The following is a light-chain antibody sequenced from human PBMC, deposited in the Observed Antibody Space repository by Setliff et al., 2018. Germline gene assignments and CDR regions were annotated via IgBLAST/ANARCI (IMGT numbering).Light chain of an antibody. Sequence: QSALTQPASVSGSPGQSITISCTGTSSDVGGYNYVSWYQQHPGKAPKLMLYDVSNRPSGVSNRFSGSKSGNTASLTISGLQAEDEADYYCSSYAGSNNFVFGTGTKVTVL. CDR2: DVS. CDR1: SSDVGGYNY. V-gene: IGLV2-14*03. J-gene: IGLJ1*01. CDR3: SSYAGSNNFV.